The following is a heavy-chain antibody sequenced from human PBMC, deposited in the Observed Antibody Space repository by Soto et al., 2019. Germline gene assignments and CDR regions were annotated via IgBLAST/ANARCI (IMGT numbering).Heavy chain of an antibody. V-gene: IGHV1-2*02. D-gene: IGHD1-26*01. Sequence: QVQLVQSGDEVKKSGASLKVSCKASGYTFTGYYIHWVRQAPGQGLEWMRWINPKSGDTNYAQKFQGRVSMTRDTSITTAYMEVSRLKSDDTAVYYCARGSPRMGALPTYWGQGTLVTVSS. CDR2: INPKSGDT. CDR3: ARGSPRMGALPTY. J-gene: IGHJ4*02. CDR1: GYTFTGYY.